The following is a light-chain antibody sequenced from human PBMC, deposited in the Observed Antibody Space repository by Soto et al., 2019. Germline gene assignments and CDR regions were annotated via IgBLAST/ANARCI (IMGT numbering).Light chain of an antibody. V-gene: IGKV1-27*01. CDR2: AAS. CDR1: QGISNS. J-gene: IGKJ3*01. Sequence: DIQMTQSPSSLSASVGDTVTITCRASQGISNSLAWYQQKPGKVHDLLIYAASTLQSGVPSRFSGSGSGTDFTLSISSRQPEDVATYYCQEYHSPPFTFGPGTKVDIK. CDR3: QEYHSPPFT.